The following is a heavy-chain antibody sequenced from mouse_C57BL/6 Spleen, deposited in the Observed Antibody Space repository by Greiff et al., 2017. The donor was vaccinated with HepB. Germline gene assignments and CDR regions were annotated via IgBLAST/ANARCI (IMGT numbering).Heavy chain of an antibody. D-gene: IGHD4-1*01. V-gene: IGHV5-9*01. Sequence: EVQGVESGGGLVKPGGSLKLSCAASGFTFSSYTMSWVRQTPEKRLEWVATISGGGGNTYYPDSVKGRFTISRDNAKNTLYLQMSSLRSEDTALYYCASLSGTGFDYWGQGTTLTVSS. J-gene: IGHJ2*01. CDR3: ASLSGTGFDY. CDR1: GFTFSSYT. CDR2: ISGGGGNT.